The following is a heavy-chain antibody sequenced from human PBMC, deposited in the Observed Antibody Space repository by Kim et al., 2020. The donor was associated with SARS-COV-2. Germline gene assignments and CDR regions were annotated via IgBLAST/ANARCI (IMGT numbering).Heavy chain of an antibody. CDR3: ARDPLDYYGMDV. D-gene: IGHD3-16*02. Sequence: SETLSLTCAVYGGSFSGYYWSWIRQPPGKGLEWIGEINHSGSTNYNPSLKSRVTISVDTSKNQFSLKLSSVTAADTAVYYCARDPLDYYGMDVWGQGTTV. CDR2: INHSGST. J-gene: IGHJ6*02. CDR1: GGSFSGYY. V-gene: IGHV4-34*01.